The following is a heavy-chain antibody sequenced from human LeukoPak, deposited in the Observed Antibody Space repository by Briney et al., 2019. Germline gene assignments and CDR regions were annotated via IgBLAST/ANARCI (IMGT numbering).Heavy chain of an antibody. CDR2: INHSGST. CDR3: ARGRVYYYDSSGYYYARYFDY. J-gene: IGHJ4*02. V-gene: IGHV4-34*01. CDR1: GGSFSGYY. D-gene: IGHD3-22*01. Sequence: PSETLSLTCAVYGGSFSGYYWSWLRQPPGKGLEWIGEINHSGSTNYNPSLKRRVTISVDTSKNQFSLKLSSVTAADTAVYYCARGRVYYYDSSGYYYARYFDYWGQGTLVTVSS.